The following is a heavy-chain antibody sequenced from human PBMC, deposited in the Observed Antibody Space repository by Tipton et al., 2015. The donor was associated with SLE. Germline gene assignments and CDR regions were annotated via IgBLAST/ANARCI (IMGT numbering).Heavy chain of an antibody. CDR1: GFTFSSYG. J-gene: IGHJ3*02. CDR3: AKDRGAQCSTFYAFDI. D-gene: IGHD1-26*01. V-gene: IGHV3-30*02. Sequence: QLVQSGGGVVQPGGSLRLSCAASGFTFSSYGMHWVRQAPGKGLEWVAFIRYDGSNKYYAGSVKGRFTISRDNSKNTLYLQMNSLRAEDTAVYYCAKDRGAQCSTFYAFDIWGQGTMVTVSS. CDR2: IRYDGSNK.